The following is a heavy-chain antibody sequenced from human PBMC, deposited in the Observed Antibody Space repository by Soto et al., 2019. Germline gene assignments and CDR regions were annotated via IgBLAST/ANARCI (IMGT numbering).Heavy chain of an antibody. Sequence: GGSLRLSCAASGFTFSSYGMHWVRQAPGKGLEWVAVIWYDGSNKYYADSVKGRFTISRDNSKNTLYLQMNSLRAEDTAVYYCARDTLRSGSSNFDYWGQGTLVTVYS. CDR1: GFTFSSYG. CDR2: IWYDGSNK. CDR3: ARDTLRSGSSNFDY. J-gene: IGHJ4*02. D-gene: IGHD3-10*01. V-gene: IGHV3-33*01.